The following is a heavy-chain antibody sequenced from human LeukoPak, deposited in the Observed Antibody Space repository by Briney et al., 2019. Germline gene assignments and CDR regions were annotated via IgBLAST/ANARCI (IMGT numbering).Heavy chain of an antibody. CDR2: ISGNGGGT. CDR3: VKRAPVPGEQMFYFDY. J-gene: IGHJ4*02. D-gene: IGHD6-19*01. V-gene: IGHV3-23*01. CDR1: GFSFSSYG. Sequence: GGSLRLSCAASGFSFSSYGMNWVRQAPGKGLEWVSGISGNGGGTYYADSVKGRFTISRDNSKNTLYLQMNGLRAEDTAVYYCVKRAPVPGEQMFYFDYWGQGLLVTVSS.